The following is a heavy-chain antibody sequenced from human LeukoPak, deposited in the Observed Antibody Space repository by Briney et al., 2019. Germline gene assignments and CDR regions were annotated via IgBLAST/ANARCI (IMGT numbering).Heavy chain of an antibody. Sequence: GGSLRLSCAASGFTFSSYWMSWVRQAPGKGLEWVANIKQDGSEKYYVDSVKGRFTISRDNAKNSLYLQMNSLRAEDTAVYYCARFHSSSWHDAFDIWGRGTMVTVSS. CDR1: GFTFSSYW. CDR3: ARFHSSSWHDAFDI. D-gene: IGHD6-13*01. V-gene: IGHV3-7*01. CDR2: IKQDGSEK. J-gene: IGHJ3*02.